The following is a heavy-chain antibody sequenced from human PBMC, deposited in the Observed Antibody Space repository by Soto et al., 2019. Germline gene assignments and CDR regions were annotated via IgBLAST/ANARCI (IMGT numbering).Heavy chain of an antibody. CDR3: ARNFNYDSS. D-gene: IGHD3-22*01. V-gene: IGHV3-30-3*01. J-gene: IGHJ5*02. CDR2: ISYDGSNK. CDR1: GFTVSSYA. Sequence: PGGSLRLSCAASGFTVSSYAMHWVRPAPGKGLEWVAVISYDGSNKYYADSVKGRFTISRDNSKNTLYLQMNSLRAEDTAVYYCARNFNYDSSWGQGTLVTVSS.